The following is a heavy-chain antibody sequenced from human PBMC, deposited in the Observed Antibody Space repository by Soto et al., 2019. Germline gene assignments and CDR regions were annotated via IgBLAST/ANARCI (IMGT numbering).Heavy chain of an antibody. D-gene: IGHD3-22*01. V-gene: IGHV3-15*07. J-gene: IGHJ4*02. CDR1: GFTFSNAW. Sequence: GGSLRLSCAASGFTFSNAWMNWVRQAPGKGLEWVGRIKSKTGGGTKDNAEPVKGRFTITRDESKNTLYLQMNSLKTEDTAVYYCTTDPIDFTMIVVAEYYFDYWGQGTLVTVSS. CDR3: TTDPIDFTMIVVAEYYFDY. CDR2: IKSKTGGGTK.